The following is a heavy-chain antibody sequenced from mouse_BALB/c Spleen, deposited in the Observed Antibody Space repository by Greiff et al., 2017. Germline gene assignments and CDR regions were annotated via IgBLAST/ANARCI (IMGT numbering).Heavy chain of an antibody. CDR1: GFNIKDTY. V-gene: IGHV14-3*02. CDR3: ARRSYYGNFDY. CDR2: IDPANGNT. D-gene: IGHD1-2*01. J-gene: IGHJ2*01. Sequence: EVQLQQSGAELVKPGASVKLSCTASGFNIKDTYMHWVKQRPEQGLEWIGRIDPANGNTKYDPKFQGKATITADTSSNTAYLQLSSLTSEDTAVYYCARRSYYGNFDYWGQGTTLTVSS.